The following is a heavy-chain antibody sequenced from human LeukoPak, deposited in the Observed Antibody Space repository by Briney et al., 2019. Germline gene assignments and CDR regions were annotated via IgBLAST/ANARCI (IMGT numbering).Heavy chain of an antibody. CDR2: INHSGST. V-gene: IGHV4-34*01. Sequence: SETLSLTCAVYGGSFSGYYWSWIRQPPGKGLEWIGEINHSGSTNYNPSLKSRVTISVDTSKSQFSLKLSSVTAADTAVYYCARATAVNYYGSGSYYNYWGQGTLVTASS. J-gene: IGHJ4*02. CDR3: ARATAVNYYGSGSYYNY. D-gene: IGHD3-10*01. CDR1: GGSFSGYY.